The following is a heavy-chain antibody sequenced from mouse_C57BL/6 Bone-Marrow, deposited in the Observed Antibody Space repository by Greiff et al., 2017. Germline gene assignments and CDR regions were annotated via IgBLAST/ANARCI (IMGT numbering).Heavy chain of an antibody. J-gene: IGHJ1*03. D-gene: IGHD6-1*01. V-gene: IGHV1-18*01. Sequence: VQLQQSGPELVKPGASVKIPCKASGYTFTDYNMDWVKQSHGKSLEWIGDINPNNGGTIYNQKFKGKATLTVDKSSSTAYMELRSLTSEDTAVYYCARKPEWYFDVWAQGPRSPSPQ. CDR1: GYTFTDYN. CDR3: ARKPEWYFDV. CDR2: INPNNGGT.